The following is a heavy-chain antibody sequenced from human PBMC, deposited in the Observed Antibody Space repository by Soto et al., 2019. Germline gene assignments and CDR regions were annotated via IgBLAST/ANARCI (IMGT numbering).Heavy chain of an antibody. Sequence: QLQLQESGPGLVNPSETLSLTCSVSGVSISSSSYYWGWIRQPPGKGLEWIGSIYYSGTTFHNQSLKSRVSISVDTAKNHFSLNLTSVIAADTAVYYCARQRTRLRPTITIVAPSTFDMWGQGTTFTVSS. CDR3: ARQRTRLRPTITIVAPSTFDM. CDR1: GVSISSSSYY. CDR2: IYYSGTT. D-gene: IGHD3-3*01. J-gene: IGHJ3*02. V-gene: IGHV4-39*01.